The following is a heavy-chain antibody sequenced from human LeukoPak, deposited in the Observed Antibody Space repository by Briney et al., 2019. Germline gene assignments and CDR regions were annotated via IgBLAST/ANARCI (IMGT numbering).Heavy chain of an antibody. CDR2: IYHSGST. V-gene: IGHV4-30-2*01. D-gene: IGHD1-14*01. CDR3: ARVGKPYYFDY. CDR1: GGSISSGGYS. Sequence: PSQTLSLTCAVSGGSISSGGYSWSWIRQPPGKGLEWIGYIYHSGSTYYNPSLKSRVTISVDRSKNQFSVKLSSVTAADTAVYYCARVGKPYYFDYWGQGTLVTVSS. J-gene: IGHJ4*02.